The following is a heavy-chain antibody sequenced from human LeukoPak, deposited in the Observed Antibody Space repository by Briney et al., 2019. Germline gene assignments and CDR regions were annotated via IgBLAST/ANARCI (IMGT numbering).Heavy chain of an antibody. V-gene: IGHV3-7*01. CDR3: ARGYYYDSSGYYTDY. CDR2: IKQDGSEK. Sequence: GGSLRLSCAASGFTFSSYAMSWVRQAPGKGLEWVANIKQDGSEKYYVDSVKGRFTISRDNAKDSLYLQMNSLRAEDTAVYYSARGYYYDSSGYYTDYWGQGTLVTVSS. J-gene: IGHJ4*02. D-gene: IGHD3-22*01. CDR1: GFTFSSYA.